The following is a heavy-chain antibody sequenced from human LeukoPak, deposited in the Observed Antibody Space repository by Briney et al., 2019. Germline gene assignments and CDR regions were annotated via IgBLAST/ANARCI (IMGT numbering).Heavy chain of an antibody. CDR3: ATYSGSYLFDY. CDR1: GGTFSSYA. J-gene: IGHJ4*02. Sequence: SVKLSCTASGGTFSSYAISWVRQAPGQGLEWMGGIIPIFCTANYAQTFQGRVTITADESTSTAYMELSSLRSEDTAVYYCATYSGSYLFDYWGQGDLVTVSS. CDR2: IIPIFCTA. V-gene: IGHV1-69*13. D-gene: IGHD1-26*01.